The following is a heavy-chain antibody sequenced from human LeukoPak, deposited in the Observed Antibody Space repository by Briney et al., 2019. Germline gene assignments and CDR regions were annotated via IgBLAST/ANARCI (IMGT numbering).Heavy chain of an antibody. CDR1: GFTFSSYA. Sequence: GGSLRLSCAASGFTFSSYAMHWVRQVPGKGLEWVAVISYDGSNKYYADSVKGRFTISRDNSKNTLYLQMNSLRAEDTAVYYCARGITIDPYYYYGMDVWGQGTTVTVSS. J-gene: IGHJ6*02. D-gene: IGHD3-3*01. V-gene: IGHV3-30*11. CDR2: ISYDGSNK. CDR3: ARGITIDPYYYYGMDV.